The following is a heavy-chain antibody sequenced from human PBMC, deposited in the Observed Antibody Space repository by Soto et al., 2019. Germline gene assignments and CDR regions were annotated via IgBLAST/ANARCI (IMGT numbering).Heavy chain of an antibody. CDR1: GFTFNNAW. CDR2: IKSTADGGTT. V-gene: IGHV3-15*02. Sequence: EVQLVESGGALVKPGGSLKLSCAASGFTFNNAWMSWVRQAPGKGLEWVGRIKSTADGGTTDYAAPVKGRFAISRDGSRNTLYLQMNSLRTEDTAVNYCTTTPYYYDTTGYLFDYWGQGTLVTVSS. J-gene: IGHJ4*02. D-gene: IGHD3-22*01. CDR3: TTTPYYYDTTGYLFDY.